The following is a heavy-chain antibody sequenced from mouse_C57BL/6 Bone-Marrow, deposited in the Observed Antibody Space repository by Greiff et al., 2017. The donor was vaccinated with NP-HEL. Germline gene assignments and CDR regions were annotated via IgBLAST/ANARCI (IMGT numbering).Heavy chain of an antibody. D-gene: IGHD1-1*01. CDR1: GYTFTSYW. J-gene: IGHJ2*01. V-gene: IGHV1-50*01. Sequence: VQLQQPGAELVKPGASVKLSCKASGYTFTSYWMQWVKQRPGQGLEWIGEIDPSDSYTNYNQKFKGKATLTVDTSSSTAYMQLSSLTSEDSAVYYCARWVYYGREDYWGQGTTLTVSS. CDR3: ARWVYYGREDY. CDR2: IDPSDSYT.